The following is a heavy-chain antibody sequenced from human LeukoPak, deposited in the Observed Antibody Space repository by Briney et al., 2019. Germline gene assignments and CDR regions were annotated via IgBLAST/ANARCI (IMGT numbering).Heavy chain of an antibody. D-gene: IGHD4-23*01. V-gene: IGHV1-69*05. CDR1: GGTFSSYA. Sequence: SVKVSCKASGGTFSSYAISWVRQAPGQGLEWMGRIIPIFGTANYAQKFQGRVTITTGESTSTAYMELSSLSSEDTAVYYCAREGDYGGIGGYWGQGTLVTVSS. J-gene: IGHJ4*02. CDR3: AREGDYGGIGGY. CDR2: IIPIFGTA.